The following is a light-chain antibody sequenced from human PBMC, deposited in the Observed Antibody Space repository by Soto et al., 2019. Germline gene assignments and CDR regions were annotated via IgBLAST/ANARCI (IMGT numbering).Light chain of an antibody. V-gene: IGLV2-14*01. Sequence: QSALTQPASVSGSPGQSITISCTGTSSDVGGYNYVSWYHQHPGKAPKLMIYEVSNRPSGVSNRFSGSKSGNTASLTISGLQAEDEADYYCSSFTTSSALGVFGTGTKVTVL. J-gene: IGLJ1*01. CDR1: SSDVGGYNY. CDR2: EVS. CDR3: SSFTTSSALGV.